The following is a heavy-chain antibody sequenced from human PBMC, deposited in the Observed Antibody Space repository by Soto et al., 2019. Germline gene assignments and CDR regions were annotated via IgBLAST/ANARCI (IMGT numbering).Heavy chain of an antibody. CDR1: GGSIRSYY. Sequence: SETLSLTCTVSGGSIRSYYWSWIRQPPGKGLEWIGEINHSGSTNYNPPLKSRVTISVDTSKNQFSLKLSSVTAADTAVYYCARVSVLRYFDWLQNYYYYYGMDVWGQGTTVTVSS. CDR3: ARVSVLRYFDWLQNYYYYYGMDV. V-gene: IGHV4-34*01. CDR2: INHSGST. J-gene: IGHJ6*02. D-gene: IGHD3-9*01.